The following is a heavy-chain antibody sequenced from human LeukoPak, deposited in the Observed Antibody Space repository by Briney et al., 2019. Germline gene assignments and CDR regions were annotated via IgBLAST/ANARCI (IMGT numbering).Heavy chain of an antibody. CDR3: ARDLTCCGGDCF. V-gene: IGHV3-7*01. D-gene: IGHD2-21*01. Sequence: GGSLRHSCAASGFTFSRYWMTWVRQAPGKGLEYVANINQAGSEKYYVDSVKGRFTISRDNAKNSLYLQMNSLRAEDTAVYYCARDLTCCGGDCFWGQGTLVTVSS. J-gene: IGHJ4*02. CDR2: INQAGSEK. CDR1: GFTFSRYW.